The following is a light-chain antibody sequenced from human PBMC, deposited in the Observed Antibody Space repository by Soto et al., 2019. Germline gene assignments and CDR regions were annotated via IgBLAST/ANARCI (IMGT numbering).Light chain of an antibody. CDR2: AVT. V-gene: IGLV2-8*01. CDR1: SSDVGGYNY. J-gene: IGLJ1*01. Sequence: QSALTQPPSASGSPGQSVTISCTGTSSDVGGYNYVSWYQQHPGKAPKLMIYAVTKRPSGVPDRFSGSKSGNTASLTVSGLQAEDEAYYYCSSYAGSNNYVFGTGTKLTVL. CDR3: SSYAGSNNYV.